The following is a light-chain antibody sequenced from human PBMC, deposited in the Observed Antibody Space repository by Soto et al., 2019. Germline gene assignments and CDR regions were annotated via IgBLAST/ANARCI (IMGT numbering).Light chain of an antibody. CDR3: TSYTTSSTYV. CDR1: SSDVDAYNF. Sequence: QSVLTQPASVSGSPGQSIAISCTGTSSDVDAYNFVSWYQHHPGKAPKLMIFDVSNRPSGVSNRFSGSKSGNTASLTISGLQAKDEADYYCTSYTTSSTYVFGTGTTVTVL. V-gene: IGLV2-14*03. J-gene: IGLJ1*01. CDR2: DVS.